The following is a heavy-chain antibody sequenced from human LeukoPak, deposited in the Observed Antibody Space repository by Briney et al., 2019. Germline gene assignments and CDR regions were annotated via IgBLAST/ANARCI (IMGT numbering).Heavy chain of an antibody. Sequence: PGGSLRLSRAASGLTVSSNYMSGVRQAPGKGLEWGSVIYSGGSTYYADSVKGRFTISRDNSKNTLYLQMNRLRAEETAVYYCARSGRYFRVFDAFDIWGQGTMVTVSS. D-gene: IGHD3-9*01. J-gene: IGHJ3*02. V-gene: IGHV3-66*01. CDR2: IYSGGST. CDR1: GLTVSSNY. CDR3: ARSGRYFRVFDAFDI.